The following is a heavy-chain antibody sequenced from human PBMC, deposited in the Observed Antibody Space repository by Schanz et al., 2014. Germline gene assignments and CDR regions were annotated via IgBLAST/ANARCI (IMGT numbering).Heavy chain of an antibody. CDR3: VRDYNWGFDN. Sequence: VQLVESGGGVVQPGRSLRLSCAASGFTFSSYGMHWVRQAPGKGLEWVSSISTTSSYIYYTDSVKGRFTISRDNAKNSLYLQMNSLRAEDAAIYYCVRDYNWGFDNWGQGTLVTVSS. D-gene: IGHD7-27*01. V-gene: IGHV3-21*01. J-gene: IGHJ4*02. CDR2: ISTTSSYI. CDR1: GFTFSSYG.